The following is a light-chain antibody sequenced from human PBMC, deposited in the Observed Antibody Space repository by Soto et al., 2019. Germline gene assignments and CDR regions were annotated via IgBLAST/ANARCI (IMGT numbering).Light chain of an antibody. CDR3: QAWDSSTVV. J-gene: IGLJ2*01. CDR2: QDT. V-gene: IGLV3-1*01. CDR1: KLGDKY. Sequence: SYELTQPPSVSVSPGQTASITCSGDKLGDKYACWYQHKPGQSPVAVIYQDTKRPSGIPERFSGSNSGNTATLTISGTQAMDEADYYCQAWDSSTVVFGGGTKLTVL.